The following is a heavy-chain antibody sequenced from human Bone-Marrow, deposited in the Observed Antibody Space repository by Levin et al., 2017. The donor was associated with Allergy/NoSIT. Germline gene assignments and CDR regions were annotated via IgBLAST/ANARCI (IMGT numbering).Heavy chain of an antibody. CDR3: ARDSSGWLNWFDP. D-gene: IGHD6-19*01. Sequence: SCAASGFTFSSYNMNWVRQAPGKGLEWVSYISGSTSTTFYADSVKGRFTISRDNAKNSLYLQMNSLRAEDTAVYYCARDSSGWLNWFDPWGQGTLVIVSS. CDR2: ISGSTSTT. CDR1: GFTFSSYN. J-gene: IGHJ5*02. V-gene: IGHV3-48*04.